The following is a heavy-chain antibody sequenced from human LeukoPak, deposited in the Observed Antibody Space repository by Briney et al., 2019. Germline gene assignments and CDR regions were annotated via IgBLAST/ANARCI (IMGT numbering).Heavy chain of an antibody. CDR2: MNPNSGNT. Sequence: ASVKVSCKASGYTFTSYDINWVRQATGQGLEWMGWMNPNSGNTGYAQKFQGRVTMTRNTSISTAYMELSSLRSEDTAVYYCARGGGYCSGGSCYYNWFDPWGQGTLVTVSS. J-gene: IGHJ5*02. D-gene: IGHD2-15*01. V-gene: IGHV1-8*01. CDR3: ARGGGYCSGGSCYYNWFDP. CDR1: GYTFTSYD.